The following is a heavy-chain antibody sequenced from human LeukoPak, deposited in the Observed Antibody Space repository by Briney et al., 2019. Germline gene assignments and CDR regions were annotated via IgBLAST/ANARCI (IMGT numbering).Heavy chain of an antibody. V-gene: IGHV3-53*01. Sequence: PGGSLRLSCAASGFTVSSNYMSWVRQAPGKRLEWVSVIYSGGSTYYADSVKGRFTISRDNSKNTLYLQMNSLRAEDTAVYYCARVGATAPFDYWGQGTLVTVSS. CDR1: GFTVSSNY. D-gene: IGHD1-26*01. CDR2: IYSGGST. J-gene: IGHJ4*02. CDR3: ARVGATAPFDY.